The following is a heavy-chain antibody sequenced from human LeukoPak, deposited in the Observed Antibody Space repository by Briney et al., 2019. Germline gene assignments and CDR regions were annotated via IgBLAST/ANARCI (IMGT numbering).Heavy chain of an antibody. V-gene: IGHV4-34*01. CDR3: ARGLGKSGWYQYYFDY. Sequence: SETPSLTCAVYGGSFSGYYWSWIRQPPGKGLEWIGEINHSGSTNYNPSLKSRVTISVDTSKNQFSLKLSSVTAADTAVYYCARGLGKSGWYQYYFDYWGQGTLVTVSS. CDR2: INHSGST. CDR1: GGSFSGYY. D-gene: IGHD6-19*01. J-gene: IGHJ4*02.